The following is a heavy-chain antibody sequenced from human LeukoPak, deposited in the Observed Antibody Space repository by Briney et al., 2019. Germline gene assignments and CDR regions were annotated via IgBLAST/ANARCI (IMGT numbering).Heavy chain of an antibody. CDR2: VSGDATST. CDR1: GFAFDDYA. V-gene: IGHV3-43*02. CDR3: AKGEIELAGNYFQY. D-gene: IGHD6-19*01. J-gene: IGHJ1*01. Sequence: GGSLRLSCAASGFAFDDYAMHWVRQAPGKGLEWVCVVSGDATSTYYADSVKGRFTISRDNGKSSLYLQMDSLRPEDTALYYCAKGEIELAGNYFQYWGQGSLVTVSS.